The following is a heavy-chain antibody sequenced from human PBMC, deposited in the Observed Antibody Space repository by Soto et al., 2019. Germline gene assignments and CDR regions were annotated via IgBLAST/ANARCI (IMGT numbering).Heavy chain of an antibody. J-gene: IGHJ5*02. CDR3: ARVETTEVALFDP. D-gene: IGHD4-4*01. Sequence: QVQLQESGPGLVKPSQTLSLTCTVSGGSISSGGYYWSWIRQHPGKGLEWIGYLYYSGSPFYNPSLTIRVTISVDASKNHFSLTLSSVTAADTAVYYCARVETTEVALFDPWGQGTLVTVSS. CDR1: GGSISSGGYY. V-gene: IGHV4-31*03. CDR2: LYYSGSP.